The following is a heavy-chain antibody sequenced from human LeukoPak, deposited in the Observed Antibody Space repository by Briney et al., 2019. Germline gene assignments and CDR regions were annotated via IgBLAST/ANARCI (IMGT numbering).Heavy chain of an antibody. Sequence: GGSLRLSCAASGFTFSSYAMHWVRQAPGKGLEWVAVISYDGSNKYYADSVKGRFTISRDNSKNTLYLQMNSLRAEDTALYYCATSTIQTFYYFDYWGQGTLVTVSS. CDR3: ATSTIQTFYYFDY. D-gene: IGHD5-24*01. V-gene: IGHV3-30*04. J-gene: IGHJ4*02. CDR1: GFTFSSYA. CDR2: ISYDGSNK.